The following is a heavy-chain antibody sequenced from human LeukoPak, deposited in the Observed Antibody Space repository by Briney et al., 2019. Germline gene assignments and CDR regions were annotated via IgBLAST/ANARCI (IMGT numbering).Heavy chain of an antibody. Sequence: PGGSLRLSCAASGFTVSSNYMSWVRQAPGKGLEWVSVIYSGGSTYYADSVKGRLTISRDNSKNTLYLQMNSLRAEDTAVYYCAGRPAAKYYYYGMDVWGQGTTVTVSS. J-gene: IGHJ6*02. CDR2: IYSGGST. V-gene: IGHV3-53*01. CDR3: AGRPAAKYYYYGMDV. CDR1: GFTVSSNY. D-gene: IGHD2-2*01.